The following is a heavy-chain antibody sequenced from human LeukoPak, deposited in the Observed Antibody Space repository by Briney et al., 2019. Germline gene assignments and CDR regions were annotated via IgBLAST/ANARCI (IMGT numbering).Heavy chain of an antibody. V-gene: IGHV1-2*02. CDR2: INPNSGDT. J-gene: IGHJ6*03. Sequence: ASVKVSCKASGHIFTGYYMHWVRQAPGQGLEWMGCINPNSGDTNYAQKFQGRVTMTRDTSISTAYMELRRLRSDDTAVYYCASDSSGWYLNYYYYYMDVWGKGTTVTVSS. D-gene: IGHD6-19*01. CDR1: GHIFTGYY. CDR3: ASDSSGWYLNYYYYYMDV.